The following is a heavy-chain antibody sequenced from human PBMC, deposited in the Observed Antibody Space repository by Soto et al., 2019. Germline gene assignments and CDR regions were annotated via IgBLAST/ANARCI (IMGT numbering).Heavy chain of an antibody. CDR1: GGSISSYY. CDR2: IYYSGST. Sequence: SETLSLTCTVSGGSISSYYWSWIRQPPGKGLEWIGYIYYSGSTNYNPSLKSRVTISVDTSKNQFSLKLSSVTAADTAVYYCARSTTLFLTGYYYWGQGTLVTVSS. J-gene: IGHJ4*02. CDR3: ARSTTLFLTGYYY. V-gene: IGHV4-59*08. D-gene: IGHD3-9*01.